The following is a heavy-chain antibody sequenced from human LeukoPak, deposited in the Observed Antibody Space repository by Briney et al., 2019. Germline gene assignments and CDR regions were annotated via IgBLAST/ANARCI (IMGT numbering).Heavy chain of an antibody. CDR3: ARALGYYGSGSYYTWFDP. V-gene: IGHV3-21*01. CDR2: ISSSSSYI. CDR1: GFTFSSYS. Sequence: GGSLRLSCAASGFTFSSYSMNWVRQAPGKRLEWVSSISSSSSYIYYADSVKGRFTISRDNAKNSLYLQMNSLRAEDTAVYYCARALGYYGSGSYYTWFDPWGQGTLVTVSS. D-gene: IGHD3-10*01. J-gene: IGHJ5*02.